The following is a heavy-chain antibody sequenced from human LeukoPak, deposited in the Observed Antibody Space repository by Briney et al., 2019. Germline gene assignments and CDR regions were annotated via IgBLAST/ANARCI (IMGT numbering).Heavy chain of an antibody. Sequence: GPLRLSCAAFGFTFSTYWITWVRQAPGQGLEWVAYIKQDGMETHLEHSLKGRFTISRDHAKNSLYLQMNSLGAEGPAVYYLARRGTSGSGTNFDYWGQGTLVTVSS. CDR1: GFTFSTYW. D-gene: IGHD6-13*01. V-gene: IGHV3-7*05. CDR2: IKQDGMET. J-gene: IGHJ4*02. CDR3: ARRGTSGSGTNFDY.